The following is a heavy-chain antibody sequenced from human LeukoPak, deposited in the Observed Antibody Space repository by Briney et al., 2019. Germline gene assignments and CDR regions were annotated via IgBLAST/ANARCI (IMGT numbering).Heavy chain of an antibody. CDR3: ARRQYYYGSGSFQDY. Sequence: EASVKVSCKASGYTFTSYYMHWVRQAPGQGLEWMGIINPSGGSTSYAQKFQGRVTMTRDMSTSTVYMELSSLRSEDTAVYYCARRQYYYGSGSFQDYWGQGTLVTVSS. CDR1: GYTFTSYY. CDR2: INPSGGST. D-gene: IGHD3-10*01. V-gene: IGHV1-46*01. J-gene: IGHJ4*02.